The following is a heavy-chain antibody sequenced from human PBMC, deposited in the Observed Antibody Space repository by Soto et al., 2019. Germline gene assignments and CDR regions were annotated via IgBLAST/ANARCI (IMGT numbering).Heavy chain of an antibody. V-gene: IGHV4-59*01. Sequence: SETLSLTCTVSGGSISSYYWSWIRQPPGKGLEWIGYIYYSGSTNYNPSLKSRVTISVDTSKNQFSLKLSSVTAADTAVYYCAREYCTNGVCYLRWFDPWGQGTLVTVSS. CDR3: AREYCTNGVCYLRWFDP. D-gene: IGHD2-8*01. J-gene: IGHJ5*02. CDR1: GGSISSYY. CDR2: IYYSGST.